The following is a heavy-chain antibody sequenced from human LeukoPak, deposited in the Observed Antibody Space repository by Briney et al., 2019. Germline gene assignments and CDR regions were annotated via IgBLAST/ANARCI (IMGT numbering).Heavy chain of an antibody. J-gene: IGHJ4*02. CDR3: ARWIHGQAETGDYFDD. CDR2: IHTNGYA. D-gene: IGHD1-14*01. CDR1: GDSIIRSGYY. Sequence: KPSETLSLTCTVSGDSIIRSGYYWAWIRQPPGKGLEWIGNIHTNGYADYNPSLKSRVSISMDASKSQFSLSLISVTAADTAVYFCARWIHGQAETGDYFDDWGQGTLATVSS. V-gene: IGHV4-39*07.